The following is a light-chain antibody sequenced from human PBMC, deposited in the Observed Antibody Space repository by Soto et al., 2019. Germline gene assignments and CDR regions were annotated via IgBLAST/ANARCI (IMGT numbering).Light chain of an antibody. V-gene: IGLV9-49*01. CDR3: GADHGSGSDFVYV. Sequence: QPVLTQPPSAAASLGASVTLTCTLRSSYSNYAVDWYQQRPGKGPRFVMRVGSGGIVGSKGEGIPDRFSVSGSGLNRYLTIKNGQEEDEGDYHCGADHGSGSDFVYVFGTGTKGTVL. J-gene: IGLJ1*01. CDR2: VGSGGIVG. CDR1: SSYSNYA.